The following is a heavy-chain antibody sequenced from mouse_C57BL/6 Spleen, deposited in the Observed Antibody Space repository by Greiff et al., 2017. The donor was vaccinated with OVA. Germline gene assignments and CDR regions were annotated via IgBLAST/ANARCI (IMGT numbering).Heavy chain of an antibody. Sequence: LQLQQPGTELVKPGASVKLSFKASGYTFTSYWMHWVKQRPGQGLEWIGNINPSNGGTNYNEKFKSKATLTVDKSSSTAYMQLSSLTSEDSAVYYCARDYGYDVPYFDYWGQGTTLTVSS. CDR3: ARDYGYDVPYFDY. D-gene: IGHD2-2*01. CDR1: GYTFTSYW. CDR2: INPSNGGT. V-gene: IGHV1-53*01. J-gene: IGHJ2*01.